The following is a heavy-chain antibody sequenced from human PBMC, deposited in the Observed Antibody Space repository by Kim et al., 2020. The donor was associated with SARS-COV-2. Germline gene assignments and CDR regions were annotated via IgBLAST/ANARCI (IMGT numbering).Heavy chain of an antibody. CDR3: ARQVGSGSYYNFGRYYYYMDV. CDR1: GGSISSSSYY. D-gene: IGHD3-10*01. J-gene: IGHJ6*03. V-gene: IGHV4-39*01. CDR2: IYYSGST. Sequence: SETPSLTCTVSGGSISSSSYYWGWIRQPPGKGLEWIGSIYYSGSTYYNPSLKSRVTISVDTSKNQFSLKLSSVTAADTAVYYCARQVGSGSYYNFGRYYYYMDVWGKGTTVTVSS.